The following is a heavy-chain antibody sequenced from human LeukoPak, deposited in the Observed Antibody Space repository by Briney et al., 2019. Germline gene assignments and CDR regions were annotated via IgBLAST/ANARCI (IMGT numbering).Heavy chain of an antibody. CDR2: ISSSSTYI. V-gene: IGHV3-21*01. CDR1: GFTFRSYS. Sequence: GGSLRLSCAASGFTFRSYSMNWVRQAPGKGLEWVSSISSSSTYIYYADSVKGRFIISRDNSKNTLYLQMNSLRAEDTAVYYCARDLDYGFDYWGQGTLVTVSS. CDR3: ARDLDYGFDY. D-gene: IGHD3-16*01. J-gene: IGHJ4*02.